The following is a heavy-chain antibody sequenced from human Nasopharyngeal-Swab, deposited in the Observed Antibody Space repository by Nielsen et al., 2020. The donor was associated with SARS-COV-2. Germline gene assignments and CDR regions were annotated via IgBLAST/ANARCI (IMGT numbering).Heavy chain of an antibody. Sequence: GGSLRLSCATSGFTFNSYVMIWVRQAPGEGLEWVSYITVSGDATNYAEFVKGRSTISRDNSKNLLYLQMNSLRVEDTATYYCAPDPNWGLGYWGRGTLVTVSS. CDR2: ITVSGDAT. J-gene: IGHJ4*02. D-gene: IGHD7-27*01. V-gene: IGHV3-23*01. CDR3: APDPNWGLGY. CDR1: GFTFNSYV.